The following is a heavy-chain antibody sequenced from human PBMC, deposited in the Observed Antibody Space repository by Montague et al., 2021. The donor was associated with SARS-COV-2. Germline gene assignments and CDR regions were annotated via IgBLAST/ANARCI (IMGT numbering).Heavy chain of an antibody. CDR3: AYHSGSYVWFDP. CDR1: GDSVSSTSGS. J-gene: IGHJ5*02. CDR2: TYHRSKWYN. V-gene: IGHV6-1*01. D-gene: IGHD1-26*01. Sequence: CAISGDSVSSTSGSWNWIRQSPSRGLEWLGRTYHRSKWYNDYATSLKSRIIIHPDTSKNQFSLQLNSVTPEDTAVYYCAYHSGSYVWFDPWGQGTLVTVSS.